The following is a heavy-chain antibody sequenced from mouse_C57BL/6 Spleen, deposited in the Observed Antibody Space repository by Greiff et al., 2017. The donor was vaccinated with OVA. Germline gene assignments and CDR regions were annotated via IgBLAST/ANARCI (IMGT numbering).Heavy chain of an antibody. D-gene: IGHD2-5*01. CDR3: TRKAYYSSYCDY. V-gene: IGHV1-53*01. Sequence: QVQLQQPGTELVKPGASVKLSCKASGYTFTSYWMHWVKQRPGQGLEWIGNINPSNGGTNYNEKFKSKATLTVDKSSSTAYMQLSSLTSEDSAVYCCTRKAYYSSYCDYWGQGTTLTVSS. CDR2: INPSNGGT. CDR1: GYTFTSYW. J-gene: IGHJ2*01.